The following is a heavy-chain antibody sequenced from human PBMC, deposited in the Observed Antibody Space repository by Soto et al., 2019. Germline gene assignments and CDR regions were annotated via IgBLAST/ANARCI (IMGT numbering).Heavy chain of an antibody. CDR2: INARNDGT. Sequence: QVQLVQSGPEMKKPGASVKVSCKTSGYTFTEFYIHWMRQVPGRGLEWMGWINARNDGTKFAEKFKAALTMTTDPSSSTSYMELSSLTFDDTAVYYCARRLGGGGDYFYGMDVWGQGTAVTVSS. V-gene: IGHV1-2*02. D-gene: IGHD3-16*01. CDR3: ARRLGGGGDYFYGMDV. J-gene: IGHJ6*02. CDR1: GYTFTEFY.